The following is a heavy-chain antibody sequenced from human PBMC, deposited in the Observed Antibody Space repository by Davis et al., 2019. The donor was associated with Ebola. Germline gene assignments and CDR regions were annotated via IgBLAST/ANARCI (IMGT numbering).Heavy chain of an antibody. J-gene: IGHJ4*02. CDR1: GSSFSTHG. CDR2: ISDDGTYK. V-gene: IGHV3-30*03. CDR3: ARWNGNYPIYCLDY. D-gene: IGHD1-7*01. Sequence: GGSLKISCAVSGSSFSTHGMHWVRQAPGKGLEWVAVISDDGTYKYYADSLKGRFTISKDNSKNTLYLQMNSLRPEDTAVYYCARWNGNYPIYCLDYWGQGTPVTVS.